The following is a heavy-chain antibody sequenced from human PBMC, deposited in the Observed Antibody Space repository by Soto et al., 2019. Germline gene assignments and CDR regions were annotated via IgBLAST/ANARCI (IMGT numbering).Heavy chain of an antibody. D-gene: IGHD3-16*02. CDR1: GFTLSDHY. V-gene: IGHV3-72*01. CDR3: TTEVIVEREETMFVHGVDV. J-gene: IGHJ6*02. Sequence: EVQLVESGGGLVQPGGSLRLSCAGSGFTLSDHYIDWVRQAPGKGLEWVGRSRDKAQGYSTAYAASVKGRFTTSRDESKDSVYLQMNSLKTEDTAVYYCTTEVIVEREETMFVHGVDVWGQGTTVSVSS. CDR2: SRDKAQGYST.